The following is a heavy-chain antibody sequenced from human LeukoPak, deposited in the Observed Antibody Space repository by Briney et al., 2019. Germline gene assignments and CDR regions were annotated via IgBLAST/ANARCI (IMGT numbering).Heavy chain of an antibody. D-gene: IGHD2-21*02. Sequence: SVKVSCKASGGTFSSYAISWVRQAPGQGLEWMGRIIPILAIANYAQKFQGRVTITADKSTSTAYMELSSLRSEDTAVYYCANRVVTAGGLDYFDYWGQGTLVTVSS. J-gene: IGHJ4*02. CDR3: ANRVVTAGGLDYFDY. CDR2: IIPILAIA. CDR1: GGTFSSYA. V-gene: IGHV1-69*04.